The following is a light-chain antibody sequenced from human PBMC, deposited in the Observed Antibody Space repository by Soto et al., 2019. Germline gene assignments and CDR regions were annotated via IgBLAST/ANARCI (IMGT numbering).Light chain of an antibody. V-gene: IGKV3-15*01. Sequence: EILMTQSQATLSFSPGERATLSCRASQRISSNVAWYQQKPGQAPRLLIYGATTRATGVPARFSGGGSGTEFTLPISSLQSEDFAVYFCQQYKDWPPYTFGQGTKLEIK. CDR3: QQYKDWPPYT. CDR2: GAT. CDR1: QRISSN. J-gene: IGKJ2*01.